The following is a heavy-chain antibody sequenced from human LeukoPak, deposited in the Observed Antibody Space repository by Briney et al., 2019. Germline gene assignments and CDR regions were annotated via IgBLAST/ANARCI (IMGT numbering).Heavy chain of an antibody. V-gene: IGHV3-7*03. D-gene: IGHD6-19*01. Sequence: GGSLRLSCAASGFTFSHYWMSWVRQAPGKGLEWVANIKEDGSEKYYVDSVEGRFTISRDNAKNSVYLQMNSLRAEDTAVYYCARQLAVAAPHFDYWGQGTLVTVSS. CDR3: ARQLAVAAPHFDY. CDR2: IKEDGSEK. J-gene: IGHJ4*02. CDR1: GFTFSHYW.